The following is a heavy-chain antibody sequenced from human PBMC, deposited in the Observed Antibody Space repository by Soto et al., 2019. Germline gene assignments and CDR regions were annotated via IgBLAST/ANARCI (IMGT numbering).Heavy chain of an antibody. Sequence: LSLTCAVYGGSFSGYYWSWIRQPPGKGLEWIGEINHSGSTNYNPSLKSRVTISVDTSKNQFSLKLSSVTAADTAVYYCARARKVCGHSGYDCGEGTSPAYYFDYWGQGTLVTVSS. J-gene: IGHJ4*02. V-gene: IGHV4-34*01. D-gene: IGHD5-12*01. CDR2: INHSGST. CDR1: GGSFSGYY. CDR3: ARARKVCGHSGYDCGEGTSPAYYFDY.